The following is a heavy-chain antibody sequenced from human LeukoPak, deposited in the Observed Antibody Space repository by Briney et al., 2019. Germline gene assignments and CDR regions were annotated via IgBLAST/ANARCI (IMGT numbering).Heavy chain of an antibody. D-gene: IGHD6-19*01. Sequence: GSLRLSCAASGFTFSHYDISWIRQPPGKGLEWIGSIYYSGSTYYNPSLKSRVTISVDTSKNQFSLKLSSVTAADTAVYYCARGAIAVAAIDYWGQGTLVTVSS. V-gene: IGHV4-39*07. CDR2: IYYSGST. CDR3: ARGAIAVAAIDY. CDR1: GFTFSHYD. J-gene: IGHJ4*02.